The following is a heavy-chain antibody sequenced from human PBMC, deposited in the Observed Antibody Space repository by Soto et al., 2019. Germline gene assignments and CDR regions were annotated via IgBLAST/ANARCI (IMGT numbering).Heavy chain of an antibody. CDR3: AKDSYYGSGSYSAY. V-gene: IGHV3-23*01. CDR2: ISGSGGST. J-gene: IGHJ4*02. D-gene: IGHD3-10*01. CDR1: GFTFSSYA. Sequence: GGSLRLSCAASGFTFSSYAMSWVRQAPGKGLEWVSAISGSGGSTYYADSVKGRFTISRDNSKNTLYLQMNSLRAEDTAVYYCAKDSYYGSGSYSAYWGQGTLVTVSS.